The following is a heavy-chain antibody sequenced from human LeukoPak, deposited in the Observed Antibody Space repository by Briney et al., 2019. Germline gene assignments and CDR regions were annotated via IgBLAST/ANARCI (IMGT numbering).Heavy chain of an antibody. D-gene: IGHD1-14*01. J-gene: IGHJ4*02. CDR1: GGSFSGYY. Sequence: PSETLSLTCAVYGGSFSGYYWSWIRQPPGKGLEWIGEINHSGSTNYNPSLKSRVTISVDTSKNQFSLKLSSVTAADTAVYYCARETLVLPHGFDYWGQGTLVTVSS. CDR2: INHSGST. CDR3: ARETLVLPHGFDY. V-gene: IGHV4-34*01.